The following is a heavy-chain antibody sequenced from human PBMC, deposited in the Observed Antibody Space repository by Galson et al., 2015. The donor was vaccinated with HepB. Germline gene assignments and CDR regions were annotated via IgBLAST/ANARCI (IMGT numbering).Heavy chain of an antibody. CDR1: GFTFSGSA. D-gene: IGHD4-17*01. V-gene: IGHV3-73*01. Sequence: SLRLSCAASGFTFSGSAMHWVRQASGKGLEWVGRIRSKANSYATAYAASVKGRFTISRDDSKNTAFLQMNSLRAEDTAVFYCASSFLNTVTLGYWGQGTLVTVSS. CDR3: ASSFLNTVTLGY. CDR2: IRSKANSYAT. J-gene: IGHJ4*02.